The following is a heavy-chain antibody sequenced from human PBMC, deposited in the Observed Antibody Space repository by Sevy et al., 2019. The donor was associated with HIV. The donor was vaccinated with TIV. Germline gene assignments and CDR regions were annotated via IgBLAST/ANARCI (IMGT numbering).Heavy chain of an antibody. D-gene: IGHD2-8*01. J-gene: IGHJ6*02. V-gene: IGHV3-9*01. CDR2: ISWNSGSI. CDR3: AKDKGYCTNGVCYTSYYYYGMDV. Sequence: GGSLRLSCAASGFTFDDYAMHWVRQAPGKGLEWVSGISWNSGSIGYADSVKGRFTISRDNAKNSLYLQRNSLRAEDTALYYCAKDKGYCTNGVCYTSYYYYGMDVWGQGTTVTVSS. CDR1: GFTFDDYA.